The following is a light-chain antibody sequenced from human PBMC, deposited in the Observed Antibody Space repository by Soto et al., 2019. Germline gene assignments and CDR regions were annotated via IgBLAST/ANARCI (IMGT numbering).Light chain of an antibody. J-gene: IGKJ1*01. Sequence: DIQMTQSPSSLSPSVGDRVTITCRASRSISDWLAWYQQKPGKAPELLIFDASNLKSGVSSRFSGSGSGTEFTLTISRLQPDDVATYYCLQYNTYSFGQGTKVDIK. CDR1: RSISDW. CDR2: DAS. CDR3: LQYNTYS. V-gene: IGKV1-5*01.